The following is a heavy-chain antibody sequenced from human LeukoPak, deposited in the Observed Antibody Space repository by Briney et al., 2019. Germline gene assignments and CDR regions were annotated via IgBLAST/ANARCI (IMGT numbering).Heavy chain of an antibody. CDR3: ARSYDCGGDCFEAFDI. CDR1: GGTFGNYP. V-gene: IGHV1-69*13. CDR2: IIPIFDTG. D-gene: IGHD2-21*02. J-gene: IGHJ3*02. Sequence: SEKVSCKASGGTFGNYPISWVRQTPGQGLEWMGGIIPIFDTGNYAQKFQGRVTITADQSTSTAYMELSSLRSEDTAVYFCARSYDCGGDCFEAFDIWGQGTMVTVSS.